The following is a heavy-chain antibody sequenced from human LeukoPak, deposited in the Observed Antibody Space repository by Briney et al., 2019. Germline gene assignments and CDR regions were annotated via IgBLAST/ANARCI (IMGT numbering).Heavy chain of an antibody. CDR3: ATAGYCSSTSCLSIGY. CDR1: GGSISSGGYY. Sequence: PSQTLSLTCTVSGGSISSGGYYWSWIRQHPGKGLEWIGYIYYSGSTNYNPSLKSRVTISVDTSKNQFSLKLSSVTAADTAVYYCATAGYCSSTSCLSIGYWGQGTLVTVSS. J-gene: IGHJ4*02. V-gene: IGHV4-30-4*08. D-gene: IGHD2-2*01. CDR2: IYYSGST.